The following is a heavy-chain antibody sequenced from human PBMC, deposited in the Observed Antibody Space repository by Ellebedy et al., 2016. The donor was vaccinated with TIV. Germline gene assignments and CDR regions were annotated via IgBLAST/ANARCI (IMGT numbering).Heavy chain of an antibody. D-gene: IGHD6-13*01. V-gene: IGHV4-59*01. CDR3: ARTREGGSRYFDY. J-gene: IGHJ4*02. CDR1: GGSISSYY. Sequence: GSLRLSXTVSGGSISSYYWSWIRQPPGKGLEWIGYIYYSGSTNYNPSLKSRVTISVDTSKNQFSLKLSSVTAADTAVYYCARTREGGSRYFDYWGQGTLVTVSS. CDR2: IYYSGST.